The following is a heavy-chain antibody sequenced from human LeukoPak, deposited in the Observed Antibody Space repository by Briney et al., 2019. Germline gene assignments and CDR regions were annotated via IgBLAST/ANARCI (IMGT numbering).Heavy chain of an antibody. Sequence: ASVKVSCKASGYTFTGYYMHWVRQAPGQGLEWMGWINPNSGGTNYAQKFQGRVTMTRDTSISTAYMELSRLRSDDTAVYYCARDLSPYYGPGSWDYWGQGTLVTVSS. CDR2: INPNSGGT. CDR1: GYTFTGYY. V-gene: IGHV1-2*02. CDR3: ARDLSPYYGPGSWDY. D-gene: IGHD3-10*01. J-gene: IGHJ4*01.